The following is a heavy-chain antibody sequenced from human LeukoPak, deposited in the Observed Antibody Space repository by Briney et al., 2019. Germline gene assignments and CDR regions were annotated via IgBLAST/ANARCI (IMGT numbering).Heavy chain of an antibody. CDR2: IIPIFGTA. CDR3: ARGDNGYGSGSYRRYFDY. D-gene: IGHD3-10*01. J-gene: IGHJ4*02. Sequence: ASVKVSCKASGGTFSSYAISWVRQAPGQGLEWMGGIIPIFGTANYAQKFQGRVTITAGESTSTAYMELSSLRSEDTAVYYCARGDNGYGSGSYRRYFDYWGQGTLVTVSS. CDR1: GGTFSSYA. V-gene: IGHV1-69*13.